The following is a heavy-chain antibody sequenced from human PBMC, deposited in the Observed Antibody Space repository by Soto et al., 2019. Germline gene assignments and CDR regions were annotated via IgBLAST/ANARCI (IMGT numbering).Heavy chain of an antibody. D-gene: IGHD3-16*01. CDR1: GFTVSSNY. CDR3: ARDRRFGDYGMDV. Sequence: PGGSLRLSCAASGFTVSSNYMSWVRQAPGKGLEWVSVIYSGGSTYYADSVKGRFTISRDNSKNTLYLQMNSLRAEDTAVYYCARDRRFGDYGMDVWGQGTRCTASS. CDR2: IYSGGST. J-gene: IGHJ6*02. V-gene: IGHV3-53*01.